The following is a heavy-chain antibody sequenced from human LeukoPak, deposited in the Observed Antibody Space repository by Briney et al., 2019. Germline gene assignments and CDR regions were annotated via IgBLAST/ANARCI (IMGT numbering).Heavy chain of an antibody. J-gene: IGHJ5*02. D-gene: IGHD1-7*01. CDR1: GYTFTSYG. CDR3: ASARGSYNWNYHWFDP. Sequence: GASVKVSCKASGYTFTSYGISWVRQAPGQGLGWMGWISAYNGNTNHAQKLQGRVTMTTDTSTSTAYMELRSLRSDDTAVYYCASARGSYNWNYHWFDPWGQGTLVTVSS. V-gene: IGHV1-18*01. CDR2: ISAYNGNT.